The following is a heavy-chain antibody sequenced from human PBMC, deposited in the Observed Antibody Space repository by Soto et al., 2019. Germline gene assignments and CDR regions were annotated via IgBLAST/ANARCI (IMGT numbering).Heavy chain of an antibody. CDR2: ISGSGDFT. V-gene: IGHV3-23*01. Sequence: GSLRLSCAASGFTFSSYAMSWVRQAPGKGLEWVSVISGSGDFTFYADSVKGRFTISRDNSKNTLYLQMNSLRAEDTAVYYCAKTQNDIPDFCGQGTLVTVSS. CDR3: AKTQNDIPDF. D-gene: IGHD3-9*01. J-gene: IGHJ4*02. CDR1: GFTFSSYA.